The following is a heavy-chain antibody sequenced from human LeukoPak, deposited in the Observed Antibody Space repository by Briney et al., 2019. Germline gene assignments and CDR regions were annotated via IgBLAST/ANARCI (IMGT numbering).Heavy chain of an antibody. Sequence: ASVKVSCKASGYTFTSYGISWVRQAPGQGLEWMGWISAYNGNTNYAQKLQGRVTMTTDTSTSTAYMELSSLRSEDTAVYYCARDPDFWSGYYYMDVWGKGTTVTVSS. J-gene: IGHJ6*03. D-gene: IGHD3-3*01. CDR3: ARDPDFWSGYYYMDV. V-gene: IGHV1-18*01. CDR1: GYTFTSYG. CDR2: ISAYNGNT.